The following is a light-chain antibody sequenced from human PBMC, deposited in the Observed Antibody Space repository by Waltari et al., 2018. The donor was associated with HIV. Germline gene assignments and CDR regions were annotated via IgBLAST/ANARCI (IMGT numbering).Light chain of an antibody. J-gene: IGLJ1*01. V-gene: IGLV3-1*01. CDR2: QDT. CDR3: QAWDNSAYV. Sequence: SYDLTQPPSVSVSPGQTASITCPGDKLGDKDVCWFQQKPGQSPVLVIYQDTKRPSGISERFSGSNSGNTATLIISGTQAMDEADYYCQAWDNSAYVFGPGTKVTVL. CDR1: KLGDKD.